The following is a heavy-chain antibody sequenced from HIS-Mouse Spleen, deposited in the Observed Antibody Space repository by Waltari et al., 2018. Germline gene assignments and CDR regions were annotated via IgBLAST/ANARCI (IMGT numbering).Heavy chain of an antibody. CDR1: GFTFSSYS. J-gene: IGHJ4*02. Sequence: EVQLVESGGGLVKPGGSLRLSCAASGFTFSSYSMNWFRQAPGKGLEWVSSISSSSSYIYYADSVKGRFTISRDNAKNSLYLQMNSLRAEDTAVYYCARMLSGYSYGYEGGYWGQGTLVTVSS. D-gene: IGHD5-18*01. CDR3: ARMLSGYSYGYEGGY. V-gene: IGHV3-21*01. CDR2: ISSSSSYI.